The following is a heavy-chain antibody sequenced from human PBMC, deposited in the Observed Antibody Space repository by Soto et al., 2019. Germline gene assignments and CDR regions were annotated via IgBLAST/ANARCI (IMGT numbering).Heavy chain of an antibody. J-gene: IGHJ6*02. CDR3: ARDRGYSSPEGYYYYGMDV. CDR1: GGTFSSYA. Sequence: QVQLVQSGAEVKKPGPSVKVSCKASGGTFSSYAISWVRQAPGQGLEWMGGIIPIFGTANYAQKFQGRVTITADESTSTAYMELSSLRSEDTAVYYCARDRGYSSPEGYYYYGMDVWGQGTTVTVSS. D-gene: IGHD5-18*01. V-gene: IGHV1-69*12. CDR2: IIPIFGTA.